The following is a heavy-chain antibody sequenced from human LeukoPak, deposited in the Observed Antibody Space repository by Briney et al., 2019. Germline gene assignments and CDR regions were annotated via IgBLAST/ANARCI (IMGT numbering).Heavy chain of an antibody. Sequence: GGSLRFSCAGSGFTFSSYAMSWVRQAPGKGLEWVSVISGSSDTTYYADSVKGRFIIPRDNSKNTLYLQMNSLRAEDTAVYYCAKRIGGVNSFDHWGQGTLVTVSS. CDR3: AKRIGGVNSFDH. CDR1: GFTFSSYA. CDR2: ISGSSDTT. V-gene: IGHV3-23*01. D-gene: IGHD3-16*01. J-gene: IGHJ4*02.